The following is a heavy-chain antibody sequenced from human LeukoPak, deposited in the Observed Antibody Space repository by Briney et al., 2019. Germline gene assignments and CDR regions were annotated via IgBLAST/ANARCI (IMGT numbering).Heavy chain of an antibody. CDR3: SRLRGYARAGWLDP. CDR1: GGSISSSSYY. J-gene: IGHJ5*02. V-gene: IGHV4-39*07. CDR2: IYYSGST. Sequence: SETLSLTCTVSGGSISSSSYYWGWIRQPPGKGLDWIGSIYYSGSTYYNPSLKSRFTISVDTSKNQFYLKLSSVTAADTAVYYCSRLRGYARAGWLDPWGQGTLVTVSS. D-gene: IGHD5-12*01.